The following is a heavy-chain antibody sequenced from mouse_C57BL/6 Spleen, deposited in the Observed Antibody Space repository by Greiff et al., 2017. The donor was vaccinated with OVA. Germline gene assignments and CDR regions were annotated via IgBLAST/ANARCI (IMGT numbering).Heavy chain of an antibody. Sequence: VQLQQPGAELVMPGASVKLSCKASGYTFTSYWMHWVKQRPGQGLEWIGEIDPSDSYTNYNQKFKGKSTLTVDKSSSTAYMQLSSLTSEDSAVYYCARRDYGNSPGYFDYWGQGTTLTVSS. J-gene: IGHJ2*01. CDR3: ARRDYGNSPGYFDY. V-gene: IGHV1-69*01. CDR2: IDPSDSYT. CDR1: GYTFTSYW. D-gene: IGHD2-1*01.